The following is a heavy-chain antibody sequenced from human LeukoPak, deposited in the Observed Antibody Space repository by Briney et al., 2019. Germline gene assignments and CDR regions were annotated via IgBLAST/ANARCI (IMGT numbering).Heavy chain of an antibody. CDR2: IRYDGSDK. CDR3: ARDQGYYDSSGYPSDY. Sequence: GGSLTLSCAASGFTFSNYGMHWVRQAPGKGLEWVTYIRYDGSDKFYADSVKGRFTISRDNAKNSLYLQMNSLRAEDTAVYYCARDQGYYDSSGYPSDYWGQGTLVTVSS. D-gene: IGHD3-22*01. CDR1: GFTFSNYG. V-gene: IGHV3-30*02. J-gene: IGHJ4*02.